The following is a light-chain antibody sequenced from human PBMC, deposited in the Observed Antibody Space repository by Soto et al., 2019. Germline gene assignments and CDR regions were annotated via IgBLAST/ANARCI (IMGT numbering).Light chain of an antibody. CDR1: QSIGVF. CDR3: HQTYANPWT. Sequence: DIQMTQSPPSLSASVGDRVTITCRASQSIGVFLNWYQVRPGRAPKLLIHVASSLQTEAPSRFSGSGSGTDFTLTISSLQPEDFATYYCHQTYANPWTFGQGTKVDI. J-gene: IGKJ1*01. CDR2: VAS. V-gene: IGKV1-39*01.